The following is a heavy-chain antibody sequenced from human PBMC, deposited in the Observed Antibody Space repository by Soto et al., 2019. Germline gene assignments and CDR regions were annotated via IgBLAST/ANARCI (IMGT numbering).Heavy chain of an antibody. CDR1: GFTFSTYG. J-gene: IGHJ6*02. CDR3: AREYTAWPLAYGLDV. V-gene: IGHV3-21*01. D-gene: IGHD2-2*02. Sequence: GGSLRLSCVGSGFTFSTYGINWVRQAPGKGLEWVSSISSRSDIYYADSVKGRFTISRDNAKNSVSLQMNSLRAEDTAVYYCAREYTAWPLAYGLDVWGQGTTVTSP. CDR2: ISSRSDI.